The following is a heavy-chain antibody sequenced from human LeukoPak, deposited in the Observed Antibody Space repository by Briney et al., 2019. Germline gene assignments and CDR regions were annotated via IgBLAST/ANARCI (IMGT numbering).Heavy chain of an antibody. CDR3: AKEAHIVVVPAALDI. D-gene: IGHD2-2*01. J-gene: IGHJ3*02. V-gene: IGHV3-30*02. CDR2: IRYDGSNK. CDR1: GFTFSSYG. Sequence: GGSLRLSCAASGFTFSSYGMHWLRQAPGKGLEWVAFIRYDGSNKYYADSVKGRFTISRDNSKNTLYLQMNSLTADDTAGYYCAKEAHIVVVPAALDIWSRGTMVTVSS.